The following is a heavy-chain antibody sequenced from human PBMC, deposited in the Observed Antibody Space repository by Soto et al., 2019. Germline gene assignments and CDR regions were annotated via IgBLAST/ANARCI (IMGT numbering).Heavy chain of an antibody. CDR2: SSATGAGT. V-gene: IGHV3-23*01. J-gene: IGHJ4*02. D-gene: IGHD1-7*01. CDR1: GFTFSSYG. Sequence: PGGSLRLSCAASGFTFSSYGMTWVRQAPGKGLEWVSFSSATGAGTYYAASVKGRFTISRDNSKNTLYLQMTSLRADDTAVYYCAKDRRAGGNYGFYSDFWGQGALVTVPQ. CDR3: AKDRRAGGNYGFYSDF.